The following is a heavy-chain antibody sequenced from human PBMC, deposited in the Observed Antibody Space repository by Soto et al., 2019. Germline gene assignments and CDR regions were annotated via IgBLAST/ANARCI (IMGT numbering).Heavy chain of an antibody. CDR2: IYYSGST. J-gene: IGHJ6*02. V-gene: IGHV4-59*01. CDR1: GGSISSYY. D-gene: IGHD6-13*01. Sequence: SETLSLTCTVSGGSISSYYWSWIRQPPGKALEWIGYIYYSGSTNYNPSLKSRVTISVDTSKNQFSLKLSSVTAADTAVYYCARDRSGYSSSWYRNYYYGMDVWGQGTTVT. CDR3: ARDRSGYSSSWYRNYYYGMDV.